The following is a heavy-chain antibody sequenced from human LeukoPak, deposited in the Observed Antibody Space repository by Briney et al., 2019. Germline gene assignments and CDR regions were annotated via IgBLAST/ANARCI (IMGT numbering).Heavy chain of an antibody. CDR3: ARGKIWFGELLGWFDP. D-gene: IGHD3-10*01. CDR1: GFTFSSYS. V-gene: IGHV3-21*01. J-gene: IGHJ5*02. Sequence: EGSLRLSCAASGFTFSSYSMNWVRQAPGKGLEWVSSISSSSSYIYYADSVKGRFTISRDNAKNSLYLQMNSLRAEDTAVYYCARGKIWFGELLGWFDPWGQGTLVTVSS. CDR2: ISSSSSYI.